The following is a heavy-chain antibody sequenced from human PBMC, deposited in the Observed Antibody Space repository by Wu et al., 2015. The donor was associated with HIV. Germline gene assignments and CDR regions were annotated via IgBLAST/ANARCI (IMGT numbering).Heavy chain of an antibody. V-gene: IGHV1-24*01. CDR2: FDAEEGET. D-gene: IGHD1-1*01. CDR3: STGLNSYAFDI. Sequence: QVQLVQSGAEVKKPGASVRVSCKVSGYILSKLSIHWVRQAPAKGLEWMGGFDAEEGETIYAQKLQGRVTMTEDTSTDIAYMELSGLKSEDTAMYYCSTGLNSYAFDIWGQGTTVIVSS. CDR1: GYILSKLS. J-gene: IGHJ3*02.